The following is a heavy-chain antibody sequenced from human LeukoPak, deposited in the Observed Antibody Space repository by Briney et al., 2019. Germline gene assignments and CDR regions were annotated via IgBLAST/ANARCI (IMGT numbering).Heavy chain of an antibody. CDR3: ARNRDWYWFYDL. D-gene: IGHD1-14*01. CDR2: IYMYGIA. J-gene: IGHJ2*01. Sequence: XWIGRIYMYGIANYNPSLKSRVTMSLDTSNNQFSLNLYSVTAADTAVYYCARNRDWYWFYDLWGRGTLVTVSS. V-gene: IGHV4-4*07.